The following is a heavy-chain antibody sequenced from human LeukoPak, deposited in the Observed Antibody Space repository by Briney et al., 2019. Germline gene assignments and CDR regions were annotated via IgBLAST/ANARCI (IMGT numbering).Heavy chain of an antibody. Sequence: SVKVSCKASGGTFSSYAISWVRQAPGQGLEWMGGIIPIFGTANYAQKFQGRVTITADESTSTAYMELSSLRSEDTAVYYCARIPSLRGAATVNFDYWGQGTLVTVSS. J-gene: IGHJ4*02. D-gene: IGHD4-17*01. CDR1: GGTFSSYA. CDR3: ARIPSLRGAATVNFDY. CDR2: IIPIFGTA. V-gene: IGHV1-69*13.